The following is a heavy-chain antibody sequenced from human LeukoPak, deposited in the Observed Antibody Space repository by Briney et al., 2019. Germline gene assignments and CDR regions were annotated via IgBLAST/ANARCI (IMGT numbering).Heavy chain of an antibody. CDR2: IYYSGST. CDR1: GGSISSYY. Sequence: SETLSLTCTVSGGSISSYYWSWIRQPPGKGLEWIGYIYYSGSTNYNPSLKSRVTISVDTSKNQFSLKLSPVTAADTAVYYCARGVSSWDNAFDIWGQGTMVTVSS. CDR3: ARGVSSWDNAFDI. V-gene: IGHV4-59*01. D-gene: IGHD6-13*01. J-gene: IGHJ3*02.